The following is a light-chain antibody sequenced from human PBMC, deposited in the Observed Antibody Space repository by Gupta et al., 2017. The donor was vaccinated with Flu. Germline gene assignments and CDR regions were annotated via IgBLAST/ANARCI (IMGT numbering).Light chain of an antibody. CDR1: QSISGW. CDR3: QQYNSYWT. CDR2: KAS. J-gene: IGKJ1*01. V-gene: IGKV1-5*03. Sequence: SSSTLSASVGDRVTITCRASQSISGWLAWYQQKPGKAPKLLIYKASNLEGGVPTRFSGSGSGTEFTLTITSLQPDDFATYYCQQYNSYWTFGQGTRVEFK.